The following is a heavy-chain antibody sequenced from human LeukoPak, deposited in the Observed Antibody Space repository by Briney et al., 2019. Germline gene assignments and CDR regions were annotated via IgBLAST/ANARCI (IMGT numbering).Heavy chain of an antibody. CDR3: ARLQIQNYYGSGSYYGYYYYYMDV. J-gene: IGHJ6*03. CDR2: INHSGST. CDR1: GGSFSGYY. D-gene: IGHD3-10*01. V-gene: IGHV4-34*01. Sequence: SETLSLTCAVYGGSFSGYYWSWIRQPPGKGLEWIGEINHSGSTNYNPSLKSRVTISVDTSKNQFSLKLSSVTAADTAVYYCARLQIQNYYGSGSYYGYYYYYMDVWGKGTTVTISS.